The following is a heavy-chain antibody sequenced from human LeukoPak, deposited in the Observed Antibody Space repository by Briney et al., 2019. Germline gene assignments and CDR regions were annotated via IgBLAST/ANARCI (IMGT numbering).Heavy chain of an antibody. CDR2: INPNSGGT. CDR3: AMTSYYYDSSGYFDY. CDR1: GYTLTGYY. D-gene: IGHD3-22*01. Sequence: ASVKVSCKASGYTLTGYYMHWVRQAPGQGLEWMGWINPNSGGTNYAQKFQGRVTMTRDTSISTAYMELSRLRSDDTAVYYCAMTSYYYDSSGYFDYWGQGTLVTVSS. J-gene: IGHJ4*02. V-gene: IGHV1-2*02.